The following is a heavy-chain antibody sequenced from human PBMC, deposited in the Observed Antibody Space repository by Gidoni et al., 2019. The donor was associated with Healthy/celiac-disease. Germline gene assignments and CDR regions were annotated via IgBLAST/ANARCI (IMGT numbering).Heavy chain of an antibody. D-gene: IGHD1-7*01. V-gene: IGHV1-69*01. CDR2: IIPSVGTA. CDR1: GGTFRSYA. Sequence: QVQLVQSGAEVKKPGSSVKVSCKASGGTFRSYAISWVRQAPGQGLEWMGGIIPSVGTANYAQKFQGRVTITADESTSTAYMELSSLRSEDTAVYYCATKEGYNWNSGVIPSKGGGYYYGMDVWGQGTTVTVSS. J-gene: IGHJ6*02. CDR3: ATKEGYNWNSGVIPSKGGGYYYGMDV.